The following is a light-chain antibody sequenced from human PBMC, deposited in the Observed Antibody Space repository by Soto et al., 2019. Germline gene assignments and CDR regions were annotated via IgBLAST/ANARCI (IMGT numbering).Light chain of an antibody. J-gene: IGKJ5*01. Sequence: EIVLTQSPGTLSLSPGKRATLSCRASQSVSSSYLAWYQQIPGQAPRLLIYGASMRATGIPDRFSGCGSGTDFTLSISRLEAEVFAVYCRQQCGSSSTFGQGTRLEIK. CDR3: QQCGSSST. CDR2: GAS. CDR1: QSVSSSY. V-gene: IGKV3-20*01.